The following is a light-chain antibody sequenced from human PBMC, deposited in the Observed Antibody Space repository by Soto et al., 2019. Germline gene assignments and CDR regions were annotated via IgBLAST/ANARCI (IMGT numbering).Light chain of an antibody. V-gene: IGLV2-11*01. Sequence: QSALTQPRSVSGSPGQSVTISCTGTSSVVCGYNYVSWYQQHPGKAPKLMIYDVSKRPSGVPDRFSGSKSGNTASLTISGLQAEDEADYYCCSYAGTYPLVFGTGTKVTFL. CDR1: SSVVCGYNY. CDR2: DVS. J-gene: IGLJ1*01. CDR3: CSYAGTYPLV.